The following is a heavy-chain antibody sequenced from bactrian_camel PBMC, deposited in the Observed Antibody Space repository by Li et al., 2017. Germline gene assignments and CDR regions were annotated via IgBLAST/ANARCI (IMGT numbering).Heavy chain of an antibody. J-gene: IGHJ4*01. CDR2: IVTGGDTT. D-gene: IGHD6*01. V-gene: IGHV3S1*01. Sequence: HVQLVESGGGSVQAGGSLKLSCAVFGYIFSSCGLNWYRQGPGKEREGVATIVTGGDTTYIANSVSGRFTISQDNTQNTIYLQMNSLKPEDSAMYYCAFDPAPLDGTLWGERRLRKGGLMSGARGPRSPSP. CDR1: GYIFSSCG. CDR3: AFDPAPLDGTLWGERRLRKGGLMS.